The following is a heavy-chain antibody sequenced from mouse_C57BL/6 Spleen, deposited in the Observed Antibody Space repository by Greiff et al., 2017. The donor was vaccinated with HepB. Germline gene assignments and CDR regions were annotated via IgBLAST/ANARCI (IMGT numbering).Heavy chain of an antibody. CDR1: GYTFTEYT. J-gene: IGHJ2*01. D-gene: IGHD4-1*01. CDR2: FYPGSGSI. CDR3: ARHEDETGGGMYYFDY. V-gene: IGHV1-62-2*01. Sequence: VQLQESGAELVKPGASVKLSCKASGYTFTEYTIHWVKQRSGQGLEWIGWFYPGSGSIKYNEKFKDKATLTADKSSSTVYMELSRLTSEDSAVYFCARHEDETGGGMYYFDYWGQGTTLTVSS.